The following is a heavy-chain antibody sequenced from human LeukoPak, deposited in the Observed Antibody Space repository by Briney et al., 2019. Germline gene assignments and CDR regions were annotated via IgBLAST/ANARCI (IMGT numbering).Heavy chain of an antibody. D-gene: IGHD3-10*01. Sequence: SETLSLTCAVSGGSISSSNWWSWVRQPPGKGLEYIGSMYHSGRSHNNPSLKSRVTISVDRSKNQFSLKLSSVTAADTAVYYCARTDYYGSGSYYAEAFDIWGQGTMVTVSS. V-gene: IGHV4-4*02. CDR2: MYHSGRS. CDR3: ARTDYYGSGSYYAEAFDI. J-gene: IGHJ3*02. CDR1: GGSISSSNW.